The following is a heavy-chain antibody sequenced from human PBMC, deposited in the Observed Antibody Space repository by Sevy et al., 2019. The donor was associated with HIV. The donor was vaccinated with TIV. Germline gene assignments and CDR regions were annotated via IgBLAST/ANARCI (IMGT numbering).Heavy chain of an antibody. J-gene: IGHJ6*02. CDR1: GFNFDDYA. CDR2: ISWNSGSI. CDR3: AKGLGLYYYYAMDV. V-gene: IGHV3-9*03. Sequence: GGSLRLSCAASGFNFDDYAMQWVRQAPGKGLEWVSGISWNSGSIGYADSVKGRFTISRDNAKKSLFLQMNSLRTEDMALYYCAKGLGLYYYYAMDVWGQGTTLTVSS.